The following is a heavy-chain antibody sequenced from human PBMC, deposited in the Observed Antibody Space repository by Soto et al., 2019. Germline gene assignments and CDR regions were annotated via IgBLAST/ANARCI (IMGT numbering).Heavy chain of an antibody. V-gene: IGHV3-66*01. D-gene: IGHD1-26*01. CDR1: GFSVSSNY. Sequence: DVQLVESGGGLVQPGGSLRLSCAASGFSVSSNYMSWVRQAPGKGLEWVSFIYSGGSTYSADSVKGRFTISRDNSMNTMYLQMNSLRAEDTAVYYCARVPGSVWGQGTLVTVSS. CDR3: ARVPGSV. J-gene: IGHJ4*02. CDR2: IYSGGST.